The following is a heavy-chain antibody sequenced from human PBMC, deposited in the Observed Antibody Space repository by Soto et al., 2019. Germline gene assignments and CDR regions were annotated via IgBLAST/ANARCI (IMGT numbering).Heavy chain of an antibody. J-gene: IGHJ4*02. V-gene: IGHV4-59*01. CDR3: ETLQRPLVGAFFDY. Sequence: PSQTLSLTCTVSGGSISSYYWSWIRQPPGKGLEWIGYIYYSGSTNYNPSLKSRVTISVDTSKNQFSLKLSSVPAADTAVYYCETLQRPLVGAFFDYWGQGTLVTVSS. CDR1: GGSISSYY. CDR2: IYYSGST. D-gene: IGHD1-26*01.